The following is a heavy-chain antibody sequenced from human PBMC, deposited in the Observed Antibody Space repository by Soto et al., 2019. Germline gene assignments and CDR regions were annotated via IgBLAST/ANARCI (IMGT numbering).Heavy chain of an antibody. CDR2: IKEDGTEK. Sequence: PGGSLRLSCAASGLTFSRHWMTWVRQAPGKGPEWVANIKEDGTEKDYVDSVKGRFTIPRDNAKDSLFLQMNSLRAEDTAIYYCASRPSGDRYYAVFDYWGQGALVTVSS. CDR3: ASRPSGDRYYAVFDY. J-gene: IGHJ4*02. D-gene: IGHD3-3*01. CDR1: GLTFSRHW. V-gene: IGHV3-7*03.